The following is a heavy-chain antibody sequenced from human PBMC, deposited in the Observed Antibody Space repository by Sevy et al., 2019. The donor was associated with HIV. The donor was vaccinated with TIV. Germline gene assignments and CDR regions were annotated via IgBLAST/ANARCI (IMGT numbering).Heavy chain of an antibody. D-gene: IGHD3-10*01. CDR1: GGSISSDSYY. J-gene: IGHJ6*02. V-gene: IGHV4-39*01. Sequence: ETLSLTCIVSGGSISSDSYYWGWIRQPPGKGLEWIGSIYCTGSTYYNPSLKSRVTISSDTSKNQFSLRLSSVTAADTALYFCARPSSLYYYYAMDVWGQGTTVTVSS. CDR3: ARPSSLYYYYAMDV. CDR2: IYCTGST.